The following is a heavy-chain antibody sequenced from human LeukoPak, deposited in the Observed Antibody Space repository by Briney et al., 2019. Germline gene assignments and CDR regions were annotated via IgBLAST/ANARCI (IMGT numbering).Heavy chain of an antibody. D-gene: IGHD3-22*01. CDR2: MSFDGSHT. J-gene: IGHJ5*02. CDR1: GFTFSSYG. V-gene: IGHV3-30*03. CDR3: TSGAMLVS. Sequence: GGSLRLSCAASGFTFSSYGMHWVRQAPGKGLEWVAVMSFDGSHTYYADSVKGRFTISRDNSKNTLYLQMNSLKTEDTAVYYCTSGAMLVSWGQGTLVTVSS.